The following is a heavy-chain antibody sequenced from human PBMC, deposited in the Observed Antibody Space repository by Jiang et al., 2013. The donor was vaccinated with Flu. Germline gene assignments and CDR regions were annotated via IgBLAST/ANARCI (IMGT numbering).Heavy chain of an antibody. Sequence: QLVESGGGLVQPGRSLRLSCTASGFSFGDYGVSWLRQAPGKGLEWVGFIRNKLYRGTTDYAASVKGRFTISRDDSKSIAYLQMSSLKTEDTAVYYCTRDLVRDIIMIPATYFDSWGQGTLVTVSS. D-gene: IGHD2-2*01. CDR1: GFSFGDYG. J-gene: IGHJ4*02. CDR3: TRDLVRDIIMIPATYFDS. V-gene: IGHV3-49*03. CDR2: IRNKLYRGTT.